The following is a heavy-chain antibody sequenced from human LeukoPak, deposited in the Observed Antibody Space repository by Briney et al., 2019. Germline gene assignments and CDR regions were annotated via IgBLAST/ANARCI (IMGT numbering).Heavy chain of an antibody. J-gene: IGHJ4*02. CDR3: AKATYSSSWYNYFDY. CDR1: GFTFSSYA. Sequence: GGSLRLSCAASGFTFSSYAMSWVRQAPGKGLEWVSAISGSGGSTYYADSVKGRFTISRDNSKNTLYLQMNSLRAEDTAVYYCAKATYSSSWYNYFDYWGQGTLVTVSS. D-gene: IGHD6-13*01. CDR2: ISGSGGST. V-gene: IGHV3-23*01.